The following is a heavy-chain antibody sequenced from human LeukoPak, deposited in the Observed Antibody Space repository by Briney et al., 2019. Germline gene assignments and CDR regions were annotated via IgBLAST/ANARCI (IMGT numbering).Heavy chain of an antibody. D-gene: IGHD5-18*01. V-gene: IGHV4-39*07. CDR1: GGSISSSSYY. Sequence: MTSETLSLTCTVSGGSISSSSYYWGWIRQPPGKGLEWIGSIYYSGSTYYNTSLKSRVTISLDTSKNQFSLKLSSVTAADTAVYYCARDSRSGYSYGYWAMGWFDPWGQGTLVTVSS. J-gene: IGHJ5*02. CDR3: ARDSRSGYSYGYWAMGWFDP. CDR2: IYYSGST.